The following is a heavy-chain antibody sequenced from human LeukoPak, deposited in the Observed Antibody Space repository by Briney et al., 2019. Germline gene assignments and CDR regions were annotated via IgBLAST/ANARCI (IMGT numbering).Heavy chain of an antibody. CDR3: ARGPYYDILTGYFPHYFDY. Sequence: GGSLRLSCAASGFTFSSYSMNWVRQAPGKGLEWVSSISSSSYIYYADSVKGRFTISRDNAKNSLYLQMNSLRAEDTAVYYCARGPYYDILTGYFPHYFDYWGQGTLVTVSS. D-gene: IGHD3-9*01. CDR1: GFTFSSYS. J-gene: IGHJ4*02. V-gene: IGHV3-21*01. CDR2: ISSSSYI.